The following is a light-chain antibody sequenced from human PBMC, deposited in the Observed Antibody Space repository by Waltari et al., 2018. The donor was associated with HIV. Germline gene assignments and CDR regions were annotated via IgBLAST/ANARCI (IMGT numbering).Light chain of an antibody. Sequence: IRMTLSPSSLSDSVGDRVTITCRASQGIRNDLAWYQQKPGKAPKRLIYAASSLQSGVPSRFSGSGSGTEFTLTISSLQPEDFATYYGLQYNSYPRTFGQGTKVEIK. V-gene: IGKV1-17*01. CDR1: QGIRND. CDR2: AAS. J-gene: IGKJ1*01. CDR3: LQYNSYPRT.